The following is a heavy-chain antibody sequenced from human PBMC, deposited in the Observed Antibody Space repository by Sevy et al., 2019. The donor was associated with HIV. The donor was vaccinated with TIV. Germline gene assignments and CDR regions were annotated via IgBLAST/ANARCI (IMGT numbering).Heavy chain of an antibody. Sequence: SETLSLTCTVSGGSISSGDYYWSWIRQPPGKGLEWIGYIYYSGSTYHNPSLKSRVTISVDTSKNQFSLKLSSVTAADTAVYYCASSAVYYYDSSYQAPDYWGQGTLVTVSS. CDR1: GGSISSGDYY. D-gene: IGHD3-22*01. J-gene: IGHJ4*02. CDR3: ASSAVYYYDSSYQAPDY. V-gene: IGHV4-30-4*01. CDR2: IYYSGST.